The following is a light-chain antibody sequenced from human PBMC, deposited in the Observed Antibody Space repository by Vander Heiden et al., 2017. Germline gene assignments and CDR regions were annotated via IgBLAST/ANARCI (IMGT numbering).Light chain of an antibody. CDR3: QKYNSVPFT. V-gene: IGKV1-27*01. CDR2: SAS. Sequence: DIQMTQSQSSLSASVGDRVTITCRASQGISNDLAWYQQKPGKVPKLLIYSASTLQVGVPSRFSGTGYGTHFSLTISSLQPEDFATYYCQKYNSVPFTFGPGTKVDIK. CDR1: QGISND. J-gene: IGKJ3*01.